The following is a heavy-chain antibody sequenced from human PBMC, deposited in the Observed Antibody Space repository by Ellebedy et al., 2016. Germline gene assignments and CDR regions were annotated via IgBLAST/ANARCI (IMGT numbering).Heavy chain of an antibody. CDR3: AGLYRGDVVVPAESRYYYYMDV. Sequence: SETLSLTXTVSGGSISSGDYYWSWIRQPPGKGLEWIGYIYYSGSTNYNPSLKSRVTISVDTSKNQFSLKLSSVTAADTAVYYCAGLYRGDVVVPAESRYYYYMDVWGKGTTVTVSS. D-gene: IGHD2-2*01. V-gene: IGHV4-61*08. CDR2: IYYSGST. CDR1: GGSISSGDYY. J-gene: IGHJ6*03.